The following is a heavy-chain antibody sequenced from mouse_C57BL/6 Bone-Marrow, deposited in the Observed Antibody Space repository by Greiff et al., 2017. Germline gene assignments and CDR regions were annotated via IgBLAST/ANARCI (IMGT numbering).Heavy chain of an antibody. Sequence: VQLQQSGAELVRPGASVKLSCTASGFNIKDDYMHWVKQRPEQGLEWIGWIDPENGDTEYASKFQGKATITADTSSNTAYLQLSSLTSEDTAVYYWTNINWDGYWGQGTTLTVSS. CDR1: GFNIKDDY. J-gene: IGHJ2*01. V-gene: IGHV14-4*01. CDR3: TNINWDGY. CDR2: IDPENGDT. D-gene: IGHD4-1*01.